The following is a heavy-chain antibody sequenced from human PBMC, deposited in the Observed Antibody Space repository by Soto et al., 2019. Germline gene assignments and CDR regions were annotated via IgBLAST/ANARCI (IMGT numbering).Heavy chain of an antibody. Sequence: PGKGKEWVGRIKSKTDGGTTDYAAPVNGRFTISRDESKNTLYLQMNSLIIEDTAVYYCTSLIPTDLRSYFDYWGPGTLVTVSS. D-gene: IGHD2-2*02. J-gene: IGHJ4*02. CDR2: IKSKTDGGTT. CDR3: TSLIPTDLRSYFDY. V-gene: IGHV3-15*07.